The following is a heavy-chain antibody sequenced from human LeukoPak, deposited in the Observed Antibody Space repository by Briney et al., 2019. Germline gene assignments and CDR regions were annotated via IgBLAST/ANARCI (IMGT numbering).Heavy chain of an antibody. D-gene: IGHD2-2*01. V-gene: IGHV1-18*01. Sequence: RASVKVSCKASGYTFTSYGISWVRQAPGQGLEWMGWISAYNGNTNYAQKLQGRVTMTTDTSTSTAYMELRSLRSDDTAVYYCARDDRSLGYCSSTSCYYYYYMDVWGKGTTVTISS. CDR2: ISAYNGNT. CDR1: GYTFTSYG. CDR3: ARDDRSLGYCSSTSCYYYYYMDV. J-gene: IGHJ6*03.